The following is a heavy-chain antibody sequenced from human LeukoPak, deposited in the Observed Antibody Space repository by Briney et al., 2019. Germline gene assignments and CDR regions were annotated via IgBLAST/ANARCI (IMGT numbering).Heavy chain of an antibody. J-gene: IGHJ5*02. CDR1: GGSIPSHY. D-gene: IGHD4-23*01. CDR2: IYYCSYT. Sequence: SETLSLTCIVSGGSIPSHYWNWLRQSPEKGLEWIGYIYYCSYTYYNPSLKSRVTILVDTPKNHFSLRLSSVTAADTAVYYCARGSLDDYGGNSARYNWFDAWGQGILVTVSS. V-gene: IGHV4-59*11. CDR3: ARGSLDDYGGNSARYNWFDA.